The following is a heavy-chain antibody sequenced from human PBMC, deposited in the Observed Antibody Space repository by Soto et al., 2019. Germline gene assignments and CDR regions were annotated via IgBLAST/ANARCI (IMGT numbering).Heavy chain of an antibody. CDR1: GFTFSSYG. J-gene: IGHJ6*02. CDR2: IWYDGSNK. D-gene: IGHD3-10*01. CDR3: ARDLMVLADYYYGMDV. V-gene: IGHV3-33*01. Sequence: QVQLVESGGGVVQPGRSLRLSCAASGFTFSSYGMHWVRQAPGKGLEWVAVIWYDGSNKYYADSVKGRFTISRDNSKNTLYLQMNSLRAEDTAVYYCARDLMVLADYYYGMDVWGQGTTITVSS.